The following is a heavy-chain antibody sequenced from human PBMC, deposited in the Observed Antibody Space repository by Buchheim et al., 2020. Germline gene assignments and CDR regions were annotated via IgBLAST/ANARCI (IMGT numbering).Heavy chain of an antibody. V-gene: IGHV4-4*02. D-gene: IGHD4-17*01. CDR1: GGYISSSNW. Sequence: VQLQESGPGLVKPSGTLSLTCAVFGGYISSSNWWTWVRQPPGKGLEWIGELYHSGSTNYHPSLKSRVTIPVETSKNQFSLKLSSVTAADTAVYYCARDQGRHDGDVPGYFQHWGQGTL. CDR2: LYHSGST. J-gene: IGHJ1*01. CDR3: ARDQGRHDGDVPGYFQH.